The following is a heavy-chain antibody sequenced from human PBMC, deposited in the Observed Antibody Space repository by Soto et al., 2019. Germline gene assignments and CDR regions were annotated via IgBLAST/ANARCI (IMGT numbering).Heavy chain of an antibody. V-gene: IGHV2-5*02. D-gene: IGHD3-3*01. CDR3: AHSGYYDFWSGADY. CDR1: GFSLSTSGVG. Sequence: QITLKESGPTLVKPTQPLTLTCTFSGFSLSTSGVGVGWIRQPPGKALEWLALIYWDDDKRYSPSLKGRLTITTDTSKNQVVLTMTTMDPVDTATYSCAHSGYYDFWSGADYWGQGTLVTVSS. J-gene: IGHJ4*02. CDR2: IYWDDDK.